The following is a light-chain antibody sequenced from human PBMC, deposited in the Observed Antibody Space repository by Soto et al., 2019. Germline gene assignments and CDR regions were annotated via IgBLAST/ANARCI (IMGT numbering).Light chain of an antibody. J-gene: IGLJ2*01. CDR2: EVS. CDR3: SSDAGSNNHVV. Sequence: QSALPQPPSGSGSPGQSVTISCTGTSNDVGGYDYVSWYQQHPGKAPKLMIYEVSTRPSGVPDRFSGSKSGNTASLTVSGLQAEDEGDYYCSSDAGSNNHVVFGGGTKVTVL. V-gene: IGLV2-8*01. CDR1: SNDVGGYDY.